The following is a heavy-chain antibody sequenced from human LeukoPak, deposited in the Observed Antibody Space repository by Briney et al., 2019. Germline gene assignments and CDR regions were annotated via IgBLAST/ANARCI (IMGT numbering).Heavy chain of an antibody. V-gene: IGHV4-39*07. J-gene: IGHJ3*02. Sequence: SETLSLTCTVSGGSISSSSYYWGWIRQPPGKGLEWIGSIYYSGSTYYNPSLKSRVTISVDTSKNQFSLKLSSVTAADTAVYYCARDGSGDDAFDIWGQGTMVTVSS. CDR1: GGSISSSSYY. CDR2: IYYSGST. D-gene: IGHD7-27*01. CDR3: ARDGSGDDAFDI.